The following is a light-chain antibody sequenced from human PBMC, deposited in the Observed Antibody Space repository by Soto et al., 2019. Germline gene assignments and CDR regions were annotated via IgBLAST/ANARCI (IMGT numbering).Light chain of an antibody. Sequence: AIRMTQSPSSFSASTIDIVATTFLASQGISSYLAWYQQKPGKAPKLLIYAASTLQSGVPSRFSGSGSGTEFTLTISSLQPDDFATYYCQQYNSYSWTFGQGTKVDIK. CDR1: QGISSY. CDR2: AAS. J-gene: IGKJ1*01. V-gene: IGKV1-8*01. CDR3: QQYNSYSWT.